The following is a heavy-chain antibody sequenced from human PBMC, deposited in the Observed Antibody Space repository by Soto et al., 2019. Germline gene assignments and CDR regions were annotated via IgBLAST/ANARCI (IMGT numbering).Heavy chain of an antibody. CDR2: IYYSGTT. Sequence: TLSLTCAVSGGSISSGGYSWSWIRQPPGKGLEWIGYIYYSGTTYYNPSLKSRVTISVDRSKNQFSLKLSSVTAADTAVYYCARDDQYYYDSSGYSGSAFDIWGQGTMVTVSS. J-gene: IGHJ3*02. D-gene: IGHD3-22*01. CDR1: GGSISSGGYS. V-gene: IGHV4-30-2*01. CDR3: ARDDQYYYDSSGYSGSAFDI.